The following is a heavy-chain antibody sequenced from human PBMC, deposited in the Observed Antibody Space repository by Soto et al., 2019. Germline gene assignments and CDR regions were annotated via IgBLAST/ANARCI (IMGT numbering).Heavy chain of an antibody. Sequence: QVQLLQSGAEVKKPGSSVKVSCKDSGDTFTTNSLNWVRQAPGQGLEWMGGIIPVVGTTKYAQKYQDRVTITGDKSTNTAYMELSSLRSDDTAVYYCARGLLYATTYFDYWGQGTPVTVSS. J-gene: IGHJ4*02. CDR3: ARGLLYATTYFDY. CDR2: IIPVVGTT. CDR1: GDTFTTNS. V-gene: IGHV1-69*06. D-gene: IGHD2-8*01.